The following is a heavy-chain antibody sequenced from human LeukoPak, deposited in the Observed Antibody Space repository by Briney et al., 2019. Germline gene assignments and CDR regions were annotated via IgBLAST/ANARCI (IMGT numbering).Heavy chain of an antibody. J-gene: IGHJ4*02. CDR3: ARRSDGYRGHFDY. CDR1: GGSISNF. Sequence: PSETLSLTCNVSGGSISNFWSWIRQPPGRGLEWIGYISYLGSTNYNPSLKGRVTFSVDTSKNQISLRVISVTAADTAVYFCARRSDGYRGHFDYWGQGNLVTVSS. CDR2: ISYLGST. V-gene: IGHV4-59*01. D-gene: IGHD5-24*01.